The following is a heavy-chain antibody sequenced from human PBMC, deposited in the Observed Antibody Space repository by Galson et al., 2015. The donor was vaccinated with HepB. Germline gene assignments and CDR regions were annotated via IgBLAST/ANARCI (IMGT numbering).Heavy chain of an antibody. D-gene: IGHD2-2*02. J-gene: IGHJ6*02. Sequence: SLRLSCEAYGFTFNYYAMHWVRHAPGKGLEWVAIISEVGSYKCYADSVKGRFTISRDNSKNTLFLQVNSLRAEDTAVYYCARGGGGCSDTSCSTGYYHYAMDVWGQGTSVTVSS. CDR1: GFTFNYYA. CDR2: ISEVGSYK. CDR3: ARGGGGCSDTSCSTGYYHYAMDV. V-gene: IGHV3-30-3*01.